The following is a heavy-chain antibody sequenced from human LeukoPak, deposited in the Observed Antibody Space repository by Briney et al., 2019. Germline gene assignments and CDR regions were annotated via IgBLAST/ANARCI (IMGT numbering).Heavy chain of an antibody. CDR3: ARDPATYYYDSSGLEYFQH. Sequence: GASVKVSCKASGGTFSSYAISWVRQAPGQGLEWMGGIIPIFGTANYAQEFQGRVTITADESTSTAYMELSSLRSEDTAVYYCARDPATYYYDSSGLEYFQHWGQGTLVTVSS. J-gene: IGHJ1*01. CDR1: GGTFSSYA. V-gene: IGHV1-69*13. D-gene: IGHD3-22*01. CDR2: IIPIFGTA.